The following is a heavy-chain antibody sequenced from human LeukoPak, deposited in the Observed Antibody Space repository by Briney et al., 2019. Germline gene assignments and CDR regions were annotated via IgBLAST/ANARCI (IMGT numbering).Heavy chain of an antibody. J-gene: IGHJ5*02. D-gene: IGHD6-13*01. Sequence: SETLSLTCTVSGGSISSYYWSWIRQPPGKGLEWIGYVYYSGSTNYNPSLKSRVTISVDTSKNQFSLKLSSVTAADTAVYYCARLYSSSWYPSSGWFDPWGQGTLVTVSS. CDR3: ARLYSSSWYPSSGWFDP. V-gene: IGHV4-59*12. CDR1: GGSISSYY. CDR2: VYYSGST.